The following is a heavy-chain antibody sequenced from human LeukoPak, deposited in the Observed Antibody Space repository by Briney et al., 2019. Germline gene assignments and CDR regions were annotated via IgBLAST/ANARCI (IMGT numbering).Heavy chain of an antibody. J-gene: IGHJ4*02. V-gene: IGHV1-3*01. D-gene: IGHD6-6*01. CDR2: INAGNGNT. Sequence: ASVKVSCKASGYTFTSYAMHWVRQAPGQRLEWMGWINAGNGNTKYSQKFQGRVTITRDTSASTAYMELSSLRSEDTAVYYCARAGGEYSSSSGDYFDYWGQGTLVTVSS. CDR1: GYTFTSYA. CDR3: ARAGGEYSSSSGDYFDY.